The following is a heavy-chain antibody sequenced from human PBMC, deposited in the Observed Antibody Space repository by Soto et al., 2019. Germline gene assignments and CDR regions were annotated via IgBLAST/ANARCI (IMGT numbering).Heavy chain of an antibody. CDR1: GFTFSSYA. Sequence: GGSLRLSGAACGFTFSSYAMSWFRQAPGKGLEWVSAISGSGGSTYYADSVKGRFTISRDNSKNTLYLQMNSLRAEDTAVYYCAKDSASDFGVVNHAFDIWGQGTMVTVSS. J-gene: IGHJ3*02. CDR3: AKDSASDFGVVNHAFDI. CDR2: ISGSGGST. D-gene: IGHD3-3*01. V-gene: IGHV3-23*01.